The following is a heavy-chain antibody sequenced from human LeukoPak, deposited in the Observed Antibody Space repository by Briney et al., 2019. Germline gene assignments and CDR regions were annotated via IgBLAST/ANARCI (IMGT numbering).Heavy chain of an antibody. Sequence: SETLSLTCTVSGGSVSSGSYYWSWIRQPPGKGLEWIGYIYYSGSTYYNPSLKSRVTISVGTSKNQFSLKLSSVTAADTAVYYCAGTYSYGPFDYWGQGTLVTVSS. J-gene: IGHJ4*02. CDR1: GGSVSSGSYY. CDR2: IYYSGST. D-gene: IGHD5-18*01. CDR3: AGTYSYGPFDY. V-gene: IGHV4-61*01.